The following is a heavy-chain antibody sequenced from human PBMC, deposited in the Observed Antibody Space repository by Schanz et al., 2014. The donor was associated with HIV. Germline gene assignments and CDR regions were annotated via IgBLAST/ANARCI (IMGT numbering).Heavy chain of an antibody. CDR3: ALSRPSGYGGSWYFDL. Sequence: VQLVESGGGLVKPGGSLRLSCAASGFTFSTYGMHWVCQAPGKGLEWVSAISGSSITYSADSVKGRFTISRDNSKNTLYLQMNSLRAEDTAVYYCALSRPSGYGGSWYFDLWGRGTLVAVSS. J-gene: IGHJ2*01. V-gene: IGHV3-NL1*01. CDR2: ISGSSIT. CDR1: GFTFSTYG. D-gene: IGHD2-15*01.